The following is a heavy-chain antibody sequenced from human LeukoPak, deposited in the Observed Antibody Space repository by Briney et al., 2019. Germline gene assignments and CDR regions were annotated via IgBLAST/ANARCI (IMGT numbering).Heavy chain of an antibody. CDR2: IYPGDSDT. D-gene: IGHD6-19*01. CDR3: ARSRDVAGTYRSFDY. Sequence: RGESLKISCVGSGYSFFNYWIGWVRQMPGKGLEWVVIIYPGDSDTRYSPSFQGQLTISVDESITTAFLQWGSLKASDTAIYYCARSRDVAGTYRSFDYWGQGTLVSVSS. CDR1: GYSFFNYW. J-gene: IGHJ4*02. V-gene: IGHV5-51*01.